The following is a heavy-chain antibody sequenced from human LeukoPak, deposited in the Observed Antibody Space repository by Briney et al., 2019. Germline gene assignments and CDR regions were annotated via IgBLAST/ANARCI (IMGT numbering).Heavy chain of an antibody. V-gene: IGHV4-59*08. Sequence: KASETLSLTCTVSGDSISIYWWSWIPQSPAKGLEWIGYIHYSGSTKHNPSFKSRVTISVDTSKNQSSLKVSSVTAADTAVYYCARHRGYDLFDYWGQGTLVTVSS. CDR1: GDSISIYW. CDR3: ARHRGYDLFDY. D-gene: IGHD5-12*01. J-gene: IGHJ4*02. CDR2: IHYSGST.